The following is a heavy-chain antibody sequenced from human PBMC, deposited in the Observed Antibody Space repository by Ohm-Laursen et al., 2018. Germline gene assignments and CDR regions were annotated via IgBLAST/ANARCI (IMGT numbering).Heavy chain of an antibody. CDR3: ARGLYSSGWNFDY. CDR2: IFYSGST. CDR1: GGSINSYY. D-gene: IGHD6-19*01. Sequence: TLSLTCTVSGGSINSYYWSWIRQPPGKGLESIGYIFYSGSTNYNPSLKSRVTMSVDTSKNQFSLKLSSVTAADTAVYYCARGLYSSGWNFDYWGQGTLVTVSS. J-gene: IGHJ4*02. V-gene: IGHV4-59*01.